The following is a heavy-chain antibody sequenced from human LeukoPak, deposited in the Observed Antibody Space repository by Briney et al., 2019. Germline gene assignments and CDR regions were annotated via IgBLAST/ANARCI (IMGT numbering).Heavy chain of an antibody. CDR2: ISYDGSNK. CDR3: ARERPREVVAYYFDY. Sequence: GGPLRLSCAASGFTFSSYAMHWVRQAPGKGLEWVAVISYDGSNKYYADSVKGRFTISRDNSKNTLYLQMNSLRAEDTAVYYCARERPREVVAYYFDYWGQGTLVTVSS. J-gene: IGHJ4*02. V-gene: IGHV3-30-3*01. CDR1: GFTFSSYA. D-gene: IGHD2-15*01.